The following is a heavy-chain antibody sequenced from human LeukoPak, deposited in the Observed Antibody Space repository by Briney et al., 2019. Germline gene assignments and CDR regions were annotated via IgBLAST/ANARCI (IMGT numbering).Heavy chain of an antibody. CDR1: GGSISSRSYY. CDR2: FHTSGST. CDR3: ARDEWELSFDY. V-gene: IGHV4-61*02. D-gene: IGHD1-26*01. Sequence: SQTLSLTCTVSGGSISSRSYYWSWIRQPAGKGLEWIGRFHTSGSTNYNPSLKSRVTISVDTSKNQFSLRLSSVTAADTAVYYCARDEWELSFDYWGQGALVTVSS. J-gene: IGHJ4*02.